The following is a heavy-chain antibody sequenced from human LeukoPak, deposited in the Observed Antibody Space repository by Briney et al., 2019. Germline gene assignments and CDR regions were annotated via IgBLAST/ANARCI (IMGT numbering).Heavy chain of an antibody. CDR1: GFTFSSYA. V-gene: IGHV3-30-3*01. CDR3: ARDSPYNNGWLFYFGY. CDR2: ISYDGSTE. D-gene: IGHD6-19*01. J-gene: IGHJ4*02. Sequence: PGRSLRLSCAASGFTFSSYAMHRVRQAPGKGLEWVAVISYDGSTEFYADSVKGRFTISRDNSKNTVYLQMNSLRAEDTALYYCARDSPYNNGWLFYFGYWGQGTLVTVSS.